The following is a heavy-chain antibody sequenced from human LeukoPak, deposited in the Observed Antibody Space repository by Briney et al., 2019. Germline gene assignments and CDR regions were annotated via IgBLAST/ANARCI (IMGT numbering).Heavy chain of an antibody. V-gene: IGHV3-30-3*01. D-gene: IGHD5-18*01. J-gene: IGHJ4*02. CDR2: ISYDGSNK. CDR3: AREALRGYSYGYGLDY. CDR1: GFTFSSYA. Sequence: PGGSLRLSCAASGFTFSSYAMHWVRQAPGRGLEWVAVISYDGSNKYYADSVKGRFTISRDNSKNTLYLQMNSLRAEDTAVYYCAREALRGYSYGYGLDYWGQGTLVTVSS.